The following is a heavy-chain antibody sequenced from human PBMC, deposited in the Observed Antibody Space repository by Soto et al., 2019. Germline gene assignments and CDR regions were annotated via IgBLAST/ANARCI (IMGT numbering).Heavy chain of an antibody. CDR3: AGRDCSGTNCYYLDYYYMDV. J-gene: IGHJ6*03. D-gene: IGHD2-2*01. V-gene: IGHV4-59*08. CDR2: IYYSGST. Sequence: QVQLQESGPGLVRPSETLSLPCTVSGGSFISYYWTWIRQSPGKGLAWIGYIYYSGSTDYNPSLRGRLAISIDTSKNQFSLRLNSMTAADTAVYYCAGRDCSGTNCYYLDYYYMDVWGKGTTVTVSS. CDR1: GGSFISYY.